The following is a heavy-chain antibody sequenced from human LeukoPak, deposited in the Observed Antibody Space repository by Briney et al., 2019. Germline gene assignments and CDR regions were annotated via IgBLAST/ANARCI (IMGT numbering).Heavy chain of an antibody. V-gene: IGHV4-38-2*02. CDR2: MYHSGNT. D-gene: IGHD5-24*01. J-gene: IGHJ6*03. CDR1: GYSISSGYY. Sequence: SETLSLTCTVSGYSISSGYYWGWIRQPPGKGLEWIGSMYHSGNTYYNPSLKSRVAISVDTSKNQFSLKLSSVTAADTAVYYCARGRRDGYTLYYMDVWGKGTKVTVSS. CDR3: ARGRRDGYTLYYMDV.